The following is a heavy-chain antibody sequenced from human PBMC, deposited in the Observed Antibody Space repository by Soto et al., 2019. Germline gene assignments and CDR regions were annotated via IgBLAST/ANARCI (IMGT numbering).Heavy chain of an antibody. V-gene: IGHV3-23*01. CDR1: GFTFSNYA. CDR3: SKESRTAAGTMGDY. Sequence: EVQLLESGGGLVQPGGSLRLSCAASGFTFSNYAMSWVRQAPGKGLEWVSAISGSGGSTYYADSVKGRFTISRDNSKNTLYLQMHSLRAEDTAIYYCSKESRTAAGTMGDYWGQGTLVTVSS. D-gene: IGHD6-13*01. CDR2: ISGSGGST. J-gene: IGHJ4*02.